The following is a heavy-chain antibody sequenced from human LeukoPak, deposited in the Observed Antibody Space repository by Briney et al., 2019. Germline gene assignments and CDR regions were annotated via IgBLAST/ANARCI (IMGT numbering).Heavy chain of an antibody. D-gene: IGHD3-22*01. J-gene: IGHJ4*02. CDR2: ISDSGGRT. CDR3: AKRGVVIRVILVGFHKEAYYFDS. CDR1: GFTFSAYA. Sequence: GGSLRLSCTASGFTFSAYAMMWVRQAPGKGLEWVAGISDSGGRTNYADSVKGRFTVSRDSPKNTLYLQMNRLRAEDTALYFCAKRGVVIRVILVGFHKEAYYFDSWGQGALVTVSS. V-gene: IGHV3-23*01.